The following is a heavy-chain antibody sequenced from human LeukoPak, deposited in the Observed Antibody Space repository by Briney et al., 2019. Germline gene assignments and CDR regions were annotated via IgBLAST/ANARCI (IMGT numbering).Heavy chain of an antibody. CDR2: ISSSSSYI. CDR1: GFTFSSYA. J-gene: IGHJ4*02. CDR3: ARDTLPTNDFDY. V-gene: IGHV3-21*01. Sequence: KSGGSLRLSCAASGFTFSSYAMSWVRQAPGKGLEWVSSISSSSSYIYYADSVKGRFTISRDNAKNSLYLQMNSLRAEDTAVYYCARDTLPTNDFDYWGQGTLVTVSS.